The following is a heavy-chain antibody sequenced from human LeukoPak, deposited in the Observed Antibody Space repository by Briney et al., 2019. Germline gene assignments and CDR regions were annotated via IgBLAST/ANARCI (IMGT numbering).Heavy chain of an antibody. CDR3: ARALPVAGRSPFDY. V-gene: IGHV1-69*13. CDR2: IIPIFGTA. D-gene: IGHD6-19*01. Sequence: ASVKVSCKASGGTFSSNAISWVRQAPGQGLEWMGGIIPIFGTANYAQKFQGRVTITADESTSTAYMELSSLRSEDTAVYYCARALPVAGRSPFDYWGQGTLVTVSS. J-gene: IGHJ4*02. CDR1: GGTFSSNA.